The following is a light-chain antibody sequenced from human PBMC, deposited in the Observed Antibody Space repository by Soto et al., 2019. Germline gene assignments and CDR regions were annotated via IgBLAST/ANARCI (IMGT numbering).Light chain of an antibody. Sequence: QSVLTQPASVSGSPGQSITISCTGTSSDVGGYNYVSWYQQHPRKSPKLMIYDVSNRPSGVSNRFSGSKSGNTASLTISGLQSEDEADYYCSSYTSSSPVVFGGGTKLTVL. CDR2: DVS. CDR3: SSYTSSSPVV. CDR1: SSDVGGYNY. V-gene: IGLV2-14*01. J-gene: IGLJ2*01.